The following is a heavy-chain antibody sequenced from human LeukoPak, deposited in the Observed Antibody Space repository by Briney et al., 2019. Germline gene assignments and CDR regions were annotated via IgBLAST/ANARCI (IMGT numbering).Heavy chain of an antibody. CDR2: IGSRSTYT. CDR3: ARGGLNFDAFDI. Sequence: GGSLRLSCAASGFTFSSYSMNWVRQAPGKGLEWVSSIGSRSTYTYSADSVKGRFTISRDNAKNSLYLQMNSLRAGDTAVYYCARGGLNFDAFDIWGQGTMVTVSS. D-gene: IGHD1-7*01. V-gene: IGHV3-21*01. J-gene: IGHJ3*02. CDR1: GFTFSSYS.